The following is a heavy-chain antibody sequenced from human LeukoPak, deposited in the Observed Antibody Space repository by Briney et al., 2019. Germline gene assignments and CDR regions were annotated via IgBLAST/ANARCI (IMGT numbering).Heavy chain of an antibody. Sequence: ASVKVSCKTSGYSFTDYYMHWVRQAPGQGLEWMGWINPKSGGTNSAQRFQGRVTMTTDTSTSTAYMELRSLRSDDTAVYYCARDDMVRGVITQKHYYYYYYMDVWGKGTTVTVSS. D-gene: IGHD3-10*01. CDR2: INPKSGGT. V-gene: IGHV1-2*02. CDR3: ARDDMVRGVITQKHYYYYYYMDV. CDR1: GYSFTDYY. J-gene: IGHJ6*03.